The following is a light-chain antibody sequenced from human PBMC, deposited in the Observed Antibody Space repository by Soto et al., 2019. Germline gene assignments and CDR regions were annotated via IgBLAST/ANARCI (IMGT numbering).Light chain of an antibody. CDR3: CSYGGTNTFV. Sequence: QSALTQPASVSGSPGQSITISCTGTSSDVGSYNLVSWYQQHPGKAPKLMIYEGNKRPSGVSNRLSCSKSANTASLTISGLQTADEADYYCCSYGGTNTFVFGTGTKVTVL. V-gene: IGLV2-23*01. CDR2: EGN. J-gene: IGLJ1*01. CDR1: SSDVGSYNL.